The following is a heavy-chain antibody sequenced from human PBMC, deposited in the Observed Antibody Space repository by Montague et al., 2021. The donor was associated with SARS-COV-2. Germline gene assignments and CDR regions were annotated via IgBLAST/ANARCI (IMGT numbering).Heavy chain of an antibody. Sequence: SLRLSCAASGFTFSSYGMHWVRQAPGKGLEWVAVIWYDGSNKYYADSVKGRFTISRDNSKNTLYLQMNSLGAEDTAMYYCAREYTMVRGVIIIYYYGMDVWGQGTTVTVSS. D-gene: IGHD3-10*01. CDR1: GFTFSSYG. CDR3: AREYTMVRGVIIIYYYGMDV. CDR2: IWYDGSNK. J-gene: IGHJ6*02. V-gene: IGHV3-33*01.